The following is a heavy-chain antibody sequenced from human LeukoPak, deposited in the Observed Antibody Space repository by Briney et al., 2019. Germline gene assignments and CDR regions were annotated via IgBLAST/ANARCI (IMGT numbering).Heavy chain of an antibody. CDR3: ARGSHCGGDCYSLFEF. Sequence: GGSLRLSCAASGVSFSSYTMMWVRQAPGKGLEWGSAISGSGGDTKYADSVKGRFTISRDNAKKTVYLQMDSLRVEDTAVYYCARGSHCGGDCYSLFEFWGQGTLATVSS. J-gene: IGHJ1*01. V-gene: IGHV3-23*01. CDR2: ISGSGGDT. CDR1: GVSFSSYT. D-gene: IGHD2-21*02.